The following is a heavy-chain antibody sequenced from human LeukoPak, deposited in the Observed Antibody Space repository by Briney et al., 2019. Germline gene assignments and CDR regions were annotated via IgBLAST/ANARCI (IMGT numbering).Heavy chain of an antibody. CDR1: GGSISSSNW. Sequence: SETLSLTCAVSGGSISSSNWWSWVRQPPGEGLELIGEIYHSGSTHYNPSLKSRVPISVDKYKNQFFLKLSFVTAAETAVYYCARDNHDYGDFFYYYYGVDVWGQGTTVTVYS. CDR3: ARDNHDYGDFFYYYYGVDV. V-gene: IGHV4-4*02. J-gene: IGHJ6*02. D-gene: IGHD4-17*01. CDR2: IYHSGST.